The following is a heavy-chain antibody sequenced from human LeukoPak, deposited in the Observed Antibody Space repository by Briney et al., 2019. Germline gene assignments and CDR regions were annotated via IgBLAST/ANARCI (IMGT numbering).Heavy chain of an antibody. CDR1: GFTFSSYA. D-gene: IGHD2-15*01. CDR3: AKGARIWAVEYYFDY. J-gene: IGHJ4*02. V-gene: IGHV3-23*01. Sequence: GGSLRRSCAASGFTFSSYAMSWVRQAPGKGLEWVSAISGSGGSTYYADSVKGRFTISRDNSRNTLYLQMNSLRAEDTAVYYCAKGARIWAVEYYFDYWGQGTLVTVSS. CDR2: ISGSGGST.